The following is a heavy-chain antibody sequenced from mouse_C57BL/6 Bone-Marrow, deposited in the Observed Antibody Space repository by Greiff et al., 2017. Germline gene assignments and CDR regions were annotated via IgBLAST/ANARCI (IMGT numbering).Heavy chain of an antibody. CDR2: IDPENGDT. CDR1: GFNIKDDY. Sequence: EVQLQQSGAELVRPGASVKLSCTASGFNIKDDYMHWVKQRPEQGLEWIGWIDPENGDTEYASKFQGKATITADTSSNTAYLQLSSLTSGDTAVYYCTCNYVDYWGQGTTLTVSS. J-gene: IGHJ2*01. V-gene: IGHV14-4*01. CDR3: TCNYVDY.